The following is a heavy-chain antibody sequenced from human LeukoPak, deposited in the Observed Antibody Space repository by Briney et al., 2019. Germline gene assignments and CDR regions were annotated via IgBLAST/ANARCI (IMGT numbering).Heavy chain of an antibody. D-gene: IGHD3-22*01. Sequence: GGSLRLSCAASGFTFSSYAMSWVRQAPGKGLEWVAVIWYDGTNRYYVDSVKGRFTISRDNPKNTLFLQLNSLRAEDTAVYYCARGTHYYYDTSGIRDGLDYWGQGTLVTVSS. CDR3: ARGTHYYYDTSGIRDGLDY. CDR2: IWYDGTNR. CDR1: GFTFSSYA. V-gene: IGHV3-33*08. J-gene: IGHJ4*02.